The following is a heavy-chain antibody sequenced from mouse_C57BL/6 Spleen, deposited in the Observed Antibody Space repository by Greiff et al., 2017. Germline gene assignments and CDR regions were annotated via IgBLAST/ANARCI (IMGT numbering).Heavy chain of an antibody. CDR3: ARAGDYFWYFDV. CDR2: ISYDGSN. D-gene: IGHD2-4*01. CDR1: GYSITSGYY. J-gene: IGHJ1*03. V-gene: IGHV3-6*01. Sequence: VQLKQSGPGLVKPSQSLSLTCSVTGYSITSGYYWNWLRQFPGNKLEWMGYISYDGSNNYNPSLKNRISITRDTSKNQFFLKLNSVTTEDTATYYCARAGDYFWYFDVWGTGTTVTVSS.